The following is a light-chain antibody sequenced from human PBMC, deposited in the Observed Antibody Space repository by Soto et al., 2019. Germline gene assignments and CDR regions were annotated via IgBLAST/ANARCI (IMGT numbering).Light chain of an antibody. CDR3: CSYAGSSTFFYV. V-gene: IGLV2-23*03. CDR1: SSDVGSYNL. J-gene: IGLJ1*01. Sequence: ALTHPSSVSGSPGQSITISCTGTSSDVGSYNLVSWYQQHPGKAPKLMIYEGSKRPSGVSNRSSGSKSGNTASLTISGLQAEDEADYYCCSYAGSSTFFYVLGTGTKVTVL. CDR2: EGS.